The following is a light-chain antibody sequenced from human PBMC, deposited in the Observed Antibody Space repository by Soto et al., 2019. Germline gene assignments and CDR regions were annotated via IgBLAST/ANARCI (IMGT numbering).Light chain of an antibody. CDR3: CSHAGSYTLV. Sequence: QSVLTQPRSVSGSPGQSVTISCTVTSSDVGGYNYVSWYQYGPGKAPKVMIYDVSTRPSGVPDRVSGSKSGNTASLTISGLQADDEAEYYCCSHAGSYTLVFGGGTQLTVL. V-gene: IGLV2-11*01. J-gene: IGLJ2*01. CDR2: DVS. CDR1: SSDVGGYNY.